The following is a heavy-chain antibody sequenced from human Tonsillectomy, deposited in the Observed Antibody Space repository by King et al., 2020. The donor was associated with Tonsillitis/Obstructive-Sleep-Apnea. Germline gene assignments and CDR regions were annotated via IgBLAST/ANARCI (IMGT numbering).Heavy chain of an antibody. D-gene: IGHD1-1*01. CDR3: ARLTGRPWNAGDFVY. J-gene: IGHJ4*02. V-gene: IGHV4-59*08. CDR1: GGSISSYY. Sequence: QLQESGPGLVKPSETLSLTCTVSGGSISSYYWSWIRQPPGKGLEWIGYIYYSGSTNYNPSLKSRVTISVDTSKNQFSLKLSSVPAADTAVYYCARLTGRPWNAGDFVYWGQGTLVTVSS. CDR2: IYYSGST.